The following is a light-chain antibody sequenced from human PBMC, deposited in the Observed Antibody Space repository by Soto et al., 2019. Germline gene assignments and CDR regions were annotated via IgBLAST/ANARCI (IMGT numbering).Light chain of an antibody. CDR1: NSNIESNT. CDR3: AAWDDSLNGHVV. CDR2: SNN. Sequence: QSVLTQPPSASGTPGQRVTISCSGSNSNIESNTVNWYQQLPGTAPKLLIYSNNQRPSGVPDRFSGSKSGTSASLAISGLQSDDRAEYYCAAWDDSLNGHVVFGGGTKLTVL. V-gene: IGLV1-44*01. J-gene: IGLJ2*01.